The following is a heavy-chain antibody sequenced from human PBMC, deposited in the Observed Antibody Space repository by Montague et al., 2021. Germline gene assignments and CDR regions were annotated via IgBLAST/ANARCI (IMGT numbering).Heavy chain of an antibody. D-gene: IGHD5-18*01. V-gene: IGHV3-74*01. CDR3: VRDRPTAWFDS. J-gene: IGHJ5*01. Sequence: LRLSCAASGFSFSSLWMHWVRQAPEKGLVWVSQITSDGSDTNYADSVKGRFTISRDNAKSTLYLQMNSLRDEDTAVYYCVRDRPTAWFDSWGQGTLVTVSS. CDR1: GFSFSSLW. CDR2: ITSDGSDT.